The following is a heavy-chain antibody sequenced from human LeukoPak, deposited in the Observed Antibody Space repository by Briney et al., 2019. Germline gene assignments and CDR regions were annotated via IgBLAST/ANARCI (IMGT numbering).Heavy chain of an antibody. CDR3: ATPPDSYDNYYHYYYMDV. D-gene: IGHD5-18*01. CDR1: GFTFSSYA. V-gene: IGHV3-23*01. J-gene: IGHJ6*03. CDR2: ISGSGGST. Sequence: GGSLRLSCAASGFTFSSYAMSWVRQAPGKGLEWVSAISGSGGSTYYADSVKGRFTISRDNSKNTLYLQMNSLRAEDTAVYYCATPPDSYDNYYHYYYMDVWGKGTTVTVSS.